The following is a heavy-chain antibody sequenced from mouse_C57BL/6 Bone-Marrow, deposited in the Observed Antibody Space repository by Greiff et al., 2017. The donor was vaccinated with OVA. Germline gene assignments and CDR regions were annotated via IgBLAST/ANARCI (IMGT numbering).Heavy chain of an antibody. CDR3: ARSSYDGYHWFAY. D-gene: IGHD2-3*01. Sequence: EVHLVESGGGLVKPGGSLKLSCAASGFTFSDYGMHWVRQAPEKGLEWVAYISSGSSTIYYADNVKGRFTISRDNAKNTLFLRMTIRRSADTAMDYWARSSYDGYHWFAYWGQGTLVTVSA. CDR1: GFTFSDYG. CDR2: ISSGSSTI. J-gene: IGHJ3*01. V-gene: IGHV5-17*01.